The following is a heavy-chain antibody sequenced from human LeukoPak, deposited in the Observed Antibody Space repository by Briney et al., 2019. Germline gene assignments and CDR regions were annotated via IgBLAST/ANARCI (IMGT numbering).Heavy chain of an antibody. CDR1: GFTFSSYA. D-gene: IGHD6-19*01. J-gene: IGHJ5*02. CDR2: ISYDGSNK. V-gene: IGHV3-30-3*01. CDR3: AIGIAVAGS. Sequence: GRSLRLSCAASGFTFSSYAMHWVRQAPGKGLEWVAVISYDGSNKYYADSVKGRFTISRDNSRNALYLQMNSLRAEDTAVYYCAIGIAVAGSWGQGTLVTVSS.